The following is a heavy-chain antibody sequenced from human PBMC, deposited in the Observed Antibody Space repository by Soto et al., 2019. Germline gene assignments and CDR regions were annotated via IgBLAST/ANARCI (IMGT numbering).Heavy chain of an antibody. Sequence: SETLSLTCSVSGGSISSSSYHWGWVRQPPGKGLEWIGSIYYSGNTYYNPSLKSRVAISVDTSKNQFSLKLSSVTAADTAMYYCARLNYYGSGSSNYDYWGQGTLVTVSS. CDR3: ARLNYYGSGSSNYDY. CDR1: GGSISSSSYH. J-gene: IGHJ4*02. V-gene: IGHV4-39*01. CDR2: IYYSGNT. D-gene: IGHD3-10*01.